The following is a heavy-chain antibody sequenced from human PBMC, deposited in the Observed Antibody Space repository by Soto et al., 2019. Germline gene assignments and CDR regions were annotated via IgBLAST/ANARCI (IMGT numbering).Heavy chain of an antibody. V-gene: IGHV1-18*04. CDR3: ARDFQYNSGWKAEDYYYGVDV. D-gene: IGHD6-19*01. J-gene: IGHJ6*02. CDR1: GYSFLSYG. Sequence: ASVKVSCTASGYSFLSYGIGWVRQAPGQGLEWMGWISPYNGHTNYAQRLQGRVTMTTETPTTTAYMELRSLRSDDTAVYYCARDFQYNSGWKAEDYYYGVDVWR. CDR2: ISPYNGHT.